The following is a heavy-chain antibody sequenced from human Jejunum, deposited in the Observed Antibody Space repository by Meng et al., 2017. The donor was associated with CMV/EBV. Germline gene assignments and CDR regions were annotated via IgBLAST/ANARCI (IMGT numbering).Heavy chain of an antibody. CDR1: FTFSSYA. CDR3: AKDSRLEVVNLYHSFHY. CDR2: ISGSGIST. J-gene: IGHJ4*02. D-gene: IGHD4-23*01. Sequence: FTFSSYAMSCVRQAPGKGLEWVSGISGSGISTYYADSVKGRFTISRDNSKNTLFLQINSLSAEDTAIYYCAKDSRLEVVNLYHSFHYWGQGTLVTVSS. V-gene: IGHV3-23*01.